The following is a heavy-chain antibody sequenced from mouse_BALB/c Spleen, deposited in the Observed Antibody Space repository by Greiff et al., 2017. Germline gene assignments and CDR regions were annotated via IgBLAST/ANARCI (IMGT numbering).Heavy chain of an antibody. Sequence: QVQLQQSGAELAKPGASVKMSCKASGYTFTSYWMHWVKQRPGQGLEWIGYINPSTGYTEYNQKFKDKATLTADKSSSTAYMQLSSLTSEDSAVYYCARRGTDYFDYWGQGTTLTVSS. V-gene: IGHV1-7*01. CDR1: GYTFTSYW. J-gene: IGHJ2*01. CDR3: ARRGTDYFDY. CDR2: INPSTGYT.